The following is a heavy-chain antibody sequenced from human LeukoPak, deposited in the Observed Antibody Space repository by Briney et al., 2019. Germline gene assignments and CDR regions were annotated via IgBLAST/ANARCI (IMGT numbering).Heavy chain of an antibody. CDR1: GFTFSSYS. Sequence: PGGSLRLSCAASGFTFSSYSMNWVRQAPGKGLEWVSYISSSSSTIYYADSVKGRFTISRDNAKNSLYLQMNGLRAEDAAVYYCARSPEPFDYGPYNWFDPWGQGTRVTVSS. J-gene: IGHJ5*02. CDR3: ARSPEPFDYGPYNWFDP. CDR2: ISSSSSTI. V-gene: IGHV3-48*04. D-gene: IGHD4-17*01.